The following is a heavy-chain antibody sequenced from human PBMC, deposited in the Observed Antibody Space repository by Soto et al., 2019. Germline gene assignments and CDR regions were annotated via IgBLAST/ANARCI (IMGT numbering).Heavy chain of an antibody. J-gene: IGHJ6*02. CDR1: GGTFSSYA. V-gene: IGHV1-69*01. Sequence: QVQLVQSGAEVKKPGSSVKVSCKDSGGTFSSYAISWVRQAPGQGLEWMGGIIPIFGTANYAQKFQGRVTITADESTSTAYMELSSLRSEDTAVYYCARDPFLGDYVGGRYYYYYGMDVWGQGTTVTVSS. D-gene: IGHD4-17*01. CDR3: ARDPFLGDYVGGRYYYYYGMDV. CDR2: IIPIFGTA.